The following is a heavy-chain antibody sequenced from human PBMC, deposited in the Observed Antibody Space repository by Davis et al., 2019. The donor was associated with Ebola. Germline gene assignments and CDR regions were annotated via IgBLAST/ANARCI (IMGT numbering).Heavy chain of an antibody. Sequence: GGSLRLSCAASGFTFSDYYMSWIRQAPGKGLEWVSYISISSYTNYADSVKGRCTISRDNAKNSLYLQINSLRAEDTAVYYCARDGGYSSHDYWGRGTLVTVSS. CDR2: ISISSYT. J-gene: IGHJ4*02. CDR3: ARDGGYSSHDY. V-gene: IGHV3-11*05. CDR1: GFTFSDYY. D-gene: IGHD6-13*01.